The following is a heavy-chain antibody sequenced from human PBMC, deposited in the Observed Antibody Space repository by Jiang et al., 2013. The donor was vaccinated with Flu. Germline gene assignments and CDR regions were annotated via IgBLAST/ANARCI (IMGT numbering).Heavy chain of an antibody. CDR2: IKQDGSEK. Sequence: GLVQPGGSLRLSCAASGFTFGSYWMSWVRQPPGKGLEWVANIKQDGSEKYYVDSVKGRFTISRDNAKNSLYLQMNSLRAEDTAVYYCARTNNYYDPSVYPYSFDYWGQGTLVTVSS. V-gene: IGHV3-7*03. J-gene: IGHJ4*02. CDR1: GFTFGSYW. CDR3: ARTNNYYDPSVYPYSFDY. D-gene: IGHD3-22*01.